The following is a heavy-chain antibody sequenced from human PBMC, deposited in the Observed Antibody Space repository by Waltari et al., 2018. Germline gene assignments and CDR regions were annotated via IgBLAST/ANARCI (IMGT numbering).Heavy chain of an antibody. Sequence: QVQLVQSGAEVKKPGSSVKVSCKASGGTFSSYAISWVRQAPGPGLEWMGGITPFGTANYAQKVQGRVTITADESTSTAYMELSSLRSEDTAVYYCARSDIVATKVALFYWFDPWGQGTLVTVSS. D-gene: IGHD5-12*01. V-gene: IGHV1-69*01. J-gene: IGHJ5*02. CDR2: ITPFGTA. CDR1: GGTFSSYA. CDR3: ARSDIVATKVALFYWFDP.